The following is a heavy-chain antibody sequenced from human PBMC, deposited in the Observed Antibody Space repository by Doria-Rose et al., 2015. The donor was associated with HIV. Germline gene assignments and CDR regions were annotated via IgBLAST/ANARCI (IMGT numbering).Heavy chain of an antibody. V-gene: IGHV2-26*01. CDR1: GVSLSSPGMG. Sequence: QVQLVQSGPVLVKPAETLTLTCTVSGVSLSSPGMGVSWIRQPPGKALEWLANIFSDDERSYITSLKSRLTISRGTSKSQAVLTMTDMDPVDTATYYCARIKSSRWCHKYYFGFWGQGTLVIVSA. J-gene: IGHJ4*02. CDR3: ARIKSSRWCHKYYFGF. D-gene: IGHD6-13*01. CDR2: IFSDDER.